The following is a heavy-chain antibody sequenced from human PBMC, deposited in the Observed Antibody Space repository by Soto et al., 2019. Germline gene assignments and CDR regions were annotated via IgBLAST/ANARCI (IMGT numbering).Heavy chain of an antibody. D-gene: IGHD1-20*01. Sequence: PGESLKISCKGSGYSFTTNWIGWVRQMPGKGLEWMGIIYPSDSDTRYSPSFQGQVTISADKSITTAYLQWSSLQASDTAMYYCARPGITGTPAAFDIWGQGTMVTVSS. J-gene: IGHJ3*02. CDR2: IYPSDSDT. CDR1: GYSFTTNW. CDR3: ARPGITGTPAAFDI. V-gene: IGHV5-51*01.